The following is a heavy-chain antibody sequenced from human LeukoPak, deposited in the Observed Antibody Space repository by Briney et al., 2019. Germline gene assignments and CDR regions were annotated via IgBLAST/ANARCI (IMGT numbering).Heavy chain of an antibody. CDR3: ASQQRCLQWSHDY. D-gene: IGHD5-24*01. CDR1: GGSLTSNCYY. Sequence: SETLSLTCTVSGGSLTSNCYYWGWIRQPPGKGLEWIGSIYYSGSTYYKPSLKSRVTISVDTSKNQFSLKLNSVTAADTAVYYCASQQRCLQWSHDYWGQGTLVSVSS. J-gene: IGHJ4*02. V-gene: IGHV4-39*01. CDR2: IYYSGST.